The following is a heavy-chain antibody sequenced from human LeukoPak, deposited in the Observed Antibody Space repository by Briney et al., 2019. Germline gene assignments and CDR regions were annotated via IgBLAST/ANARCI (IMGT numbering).Heavy chain of an antibody. D-gene: IGHD3-3*01. CDR2: ISGSGATT. CDR1: GFTFSNYA. J-gene: IGHJ4*02. Sequence: GGSLRLSCAASGFTFSNYAMSWVRQAPGKGLEWVSAISGSGATTYYADSVKGRFIISRDHSKNTLYLQMNSLRAEDTAVYYCARDRDDFWSGYLLDYWGQGTLVTVSS. CDR3: ARDRDDFWSGYLLDY. V-gene: IGHV3-23*01.